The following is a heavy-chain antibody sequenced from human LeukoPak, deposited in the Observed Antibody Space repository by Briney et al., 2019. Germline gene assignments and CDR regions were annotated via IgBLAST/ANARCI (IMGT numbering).Heavy chain of an antibody. D-gene: IGHD3-16*01. CDR3: ARKSLSVGGAFDI. CDR1: GGSISSYY. CDR2: IYYSVST. J-gene: IGHJ3*02. Sequence: SETLSLTCTVSGGSISSYYWTWIRQPPGKGLEWLGYIYYSVSTNYNPSLKSRATISVDTSKNQFSLKLSSLHAAAPAVYYFARKSLSVGGAFDIWGQGTMVTVSS. V-gene: IGHV4-59*01.